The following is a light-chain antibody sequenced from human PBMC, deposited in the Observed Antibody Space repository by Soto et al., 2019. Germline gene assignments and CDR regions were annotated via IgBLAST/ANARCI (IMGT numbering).Light chain of an antibody. V-gene: IGLV2-23*01. CDR1: RGEVGSCNL. Sequence: QSVLTKVASVSGSAGQSIRISWTVGRGEVGSCNLISWYQHQAGKTPKLIIYEGSRRPSGGSNRFSGSKSGNTASLTISGLLAEDEADYYCCSYATTTAYVFGSGTKVTVL. J-gene: IGLJ1*01. CDR2: EGS. CDR3: CSYATTTAYV.